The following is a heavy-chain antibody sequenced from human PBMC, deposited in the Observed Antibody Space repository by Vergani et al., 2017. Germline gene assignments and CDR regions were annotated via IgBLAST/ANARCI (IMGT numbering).Heavy chain of an antibody. D-gene: IGHD1-26*01. V-gene: IGHV4-39*07. J-gene: IGHJ4*02. CDR1: GDSISRSHYY. Sequence: QLQLQESGPGLVKPSETLSLSCRVSGDSISRSHYYWGFIRQPPGKGLEWMGVVYARDSITRYSLSFEGQFTISADKSINTAYLEWDSLRASDSAMYYCVRRRWERQEVDYWGQGTLVTV. CDR3: VRRRWERQEVDY. CDR2: VYARDSIT.